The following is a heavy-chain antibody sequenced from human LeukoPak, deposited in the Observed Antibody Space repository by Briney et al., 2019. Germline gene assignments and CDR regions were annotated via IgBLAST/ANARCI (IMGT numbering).Heavy chain of an antibody. V-gene: IGHV4-4*07. CDR2: IYISGST. J-gene: IGHJ4*02. D-gene: IGHD1-1*01. Sequence: SETVSLTCTVSGGSISSYYWSWIRQPAGKGLEWLGRIYISGSTNYNPSLKSRVTMSVDTSKNQFSLKLSSVTAADTAVYYCARDRGTWNDDGFDYWGQGTLVTVSS. CDR3: ARDRGTWNDDGFDY. CDR1: GGSISSYY.